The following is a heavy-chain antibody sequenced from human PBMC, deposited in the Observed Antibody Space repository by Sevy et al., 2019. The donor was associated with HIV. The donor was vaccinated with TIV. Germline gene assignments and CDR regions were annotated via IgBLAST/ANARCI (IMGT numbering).Heavy chain of an antibody. CDR1: GFTFSSYA. D-gene: IGHD2-15*01. J-gene: IGHJ4*02. Sequence: GGSLRLSCAASGFTFSSYAMSWVRQAPGKGLEWVSAISGSGGSTYYADSVKGRFTISRDNSKNTLYLQMNSLRAEDTAVYYCAKDSCSGGSCYHPIDYWDQGTLVTVSS. CDR3: AKDSCSGGSCYHPIDY. CDR2: ISGSGGST. V-gene: IGHV3-23*01.